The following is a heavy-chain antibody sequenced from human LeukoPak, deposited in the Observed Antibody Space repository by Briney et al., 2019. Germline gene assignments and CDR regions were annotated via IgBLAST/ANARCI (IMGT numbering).Heavy chain of an antibody. CDR2: ISSSGSTI. J-gene: IGHJ4*02. CDR1: GFTFSSYE. Sequence: GGSLRLSSAASGFTFSSYEMNWVRQAPGKGLEWVSYISSSGSTIYYADSVKGRFTISRDNSKNTLYLQMNSLRAEDTAVYYCAKDVAEYYDSSELDYWGQGTLVTVSS. D-gene: IGHD3-22*01. V-gene: IGHV3-48*03. CDR3: AKDVAEYYDSSELDY.